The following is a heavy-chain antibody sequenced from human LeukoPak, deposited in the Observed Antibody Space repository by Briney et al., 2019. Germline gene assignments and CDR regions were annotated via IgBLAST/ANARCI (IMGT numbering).Heavy chain of an antibody. Sequence: PSETLSLTCAVYGGSFSGYYWTWIRQSPGKGLEWIGEINPSGSTYYNPSLKSQLTISRDTSKNQFSLRLSSVTAADTAVYYCARGRQEISMILVVMTGVSYYLDVWGIGTTVTVS. CDR2: INPSGST. CDR3: ARGRQEISMILVVMTGVSYYLDV. J-gene: IGHJ6*03. D-gene: IGHD3-22*01. V-gene: IGHV4-34*01. CDR1: GGSFSGYY.